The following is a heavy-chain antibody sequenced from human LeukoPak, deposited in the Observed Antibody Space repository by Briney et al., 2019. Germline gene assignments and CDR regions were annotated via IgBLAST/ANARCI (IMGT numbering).Heavy chain of an antibody. CDR3: ARDAQYCSNGVCENWFDP. V-gene: IGHV4-39*07. Sequence: SETLSLTCNVSGDSISSSSYFWDWIRQPPGKGLEWIGNVYYTGDTHYNPSLESRVTISVDRSKNQFSLKLSSVTAADTAVYYCARDAQYCSNGVCENWFDPWGQGTLVTVSS. CDR2: VYYTGDT. D-gene: IGHD2-8*01. CDR1: GDSISSSSYF. J-gene: IGHJ5*02.